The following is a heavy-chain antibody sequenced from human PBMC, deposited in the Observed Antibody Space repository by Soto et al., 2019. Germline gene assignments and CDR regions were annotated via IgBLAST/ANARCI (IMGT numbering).Heavy chain of an antibody. V-gene: IGHV1-69*10. CDR3: ARSRIQLWSGMDV. CDR1: GGTFSSYA. J-gene: IGHJ6*02. Sequence: SVPVSWKASGGTFSSYAISWVRQAPGQGLEWMGGIIPILRTANYPQKFQGRVTITADKSTSTAYMELSSLRSEDTAVYYCARSRIQLWSGMDVWGQGTTVTVSS. CDR2: IIPILRTA. D-gene: IGHD5-18*01.